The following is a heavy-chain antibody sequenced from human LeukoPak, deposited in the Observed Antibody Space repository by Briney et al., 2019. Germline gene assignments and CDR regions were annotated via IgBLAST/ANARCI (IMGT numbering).Heavy chain of an antibody. V-gene: IGHV3-53*04. J-gene: IGHJ3*02. D-gene: IGHD3-3*01. CDR2: LSSTGNT. CDR3: ARWRPIDAFDI. Sequence: PGGSLRLSCAASGFTVSRNYMNWARQAPGKGLEWVSLLSSTGNTSYADSVKGRFTISRHNSKNTLYLQVNGLRPEDTAMYYCARWRPIDAFDIWGQGTMVIVSS. CDR1: GFTVSRNY.